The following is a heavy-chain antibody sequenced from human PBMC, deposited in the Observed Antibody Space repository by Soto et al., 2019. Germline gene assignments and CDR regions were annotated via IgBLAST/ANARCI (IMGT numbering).Heavy chain of an antibody. J-gene: IGHJ5*02. Sequence: QVQLQQWGAGLLKPSETLSLTCAVYGGSFSGYYWSWIRQPPGKGLEWIGEINHSGSTNYNPSLKSRVTISVDTSKNQFSLKLSSVTAADTAVYYCARGSMAGRFDPWGQGTLVTVSS. V-gene: IGHV4-34*01. CDR1: GGSFSGYY. CDR2: INHSGST. D-gene: IGHD3-10*01. CDR3: ARGSMAGRFDP.